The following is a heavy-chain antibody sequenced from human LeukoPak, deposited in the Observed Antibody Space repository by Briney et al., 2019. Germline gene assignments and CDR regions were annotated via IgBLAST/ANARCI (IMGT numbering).Heavy chain of an antibody. V-gene: IGHV3-11*04. J-gene: IGHJ4*02. CDR2: ITESGGTE. Sequence: PGGSLRLSCVGSAFTFSEYSMSWIRQAPGRELEWISSITESGGTEYYTDSVKGRFSISRDNAKSALYLQMNSLRAEDTAVYYCARARGSRLDYWGQGTLVTVSS. CDR1: AFTFSEYS. D-gene: IGHD1-26*01. CDR3: ARARGSRLDY.